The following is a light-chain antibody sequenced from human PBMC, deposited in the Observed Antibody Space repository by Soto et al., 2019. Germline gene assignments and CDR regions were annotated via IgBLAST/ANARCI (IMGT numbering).Light chain of an antibody. Sequence: EIVLTQSPGTLSLSPGERVTLSCRASQSVRSSYLAWYQQRPGQAPRLLLYGASSRATGIPDRFSGSGSGTDITLTISRLEPEDFAVYYCQQHGSSPRTFGQGTKVEIK. CDR3: QQHGSSPRT. CDR2: GAS. J-gene: IGKJ1*01. CDR1: QSVRSSY. V-gene: IGKV3-20*01.